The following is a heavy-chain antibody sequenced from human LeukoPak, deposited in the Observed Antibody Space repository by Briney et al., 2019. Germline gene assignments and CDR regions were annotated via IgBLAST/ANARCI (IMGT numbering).Heavy chain of an antibody. CDR3: ARVGRGPQWLALDY. V-gene: IGHV3-13*01. CDR1: GFTFSSYD. Sequence: PGGSLRLSCAASGFTFSSYDMHWVRQATGKGLEWVSAIGTAGDTYYPGSVKGRFTISRENAKNSLYLQMNSLRAGDTAVYYCARVGRGPQWLALDYWGQGTLVTVSS. J-gene: IGHJ4*02. D-gene: IGHD6-19*01. CDR2: IGTAGDT.